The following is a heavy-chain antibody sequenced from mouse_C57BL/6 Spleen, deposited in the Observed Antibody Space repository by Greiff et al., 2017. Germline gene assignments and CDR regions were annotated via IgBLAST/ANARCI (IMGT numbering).Heavy chain of an antibody. CDR2: IYPGDGDT. CDR1: GYAFSSSW. V-gene: IGHV1-82*01. J-gene: IGHJ4*01. CDR3: ARSGLNYAMDY. D-gene: IGHD1-3*01. Sequence: VQLQQSGPELVKPGASVKISCKASGYAFSSSWMNWVKQRPGKGLEWIGRIYPGDGDTNYNGKFKGKATLTADKSSSTAYMQLSSLTSEDSAVYICARSGLNYAMDYWGQGTSVTVSS.